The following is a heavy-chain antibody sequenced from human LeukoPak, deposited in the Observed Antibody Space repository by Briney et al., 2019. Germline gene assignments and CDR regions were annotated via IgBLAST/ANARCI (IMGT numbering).Heavy chain of an antibody. Sequence: SETLSLTCTVSGGSISSYYWSWIRQPPGKGLEWIGYIYYSGSTNYNPSLKSRVTISLDTSKNQFSLKLGSVTAADTAVYFCARGGSGWKRVDYWGQGTLVIVSS. J-gene: IGHJ4*02. D-gene: IGHD6-19*01. CDR2: IYYSGST. V-gene: IGHV4-59*01. CDR3: ARGGSGWKRVDY. CDR1: GGSISSYY.